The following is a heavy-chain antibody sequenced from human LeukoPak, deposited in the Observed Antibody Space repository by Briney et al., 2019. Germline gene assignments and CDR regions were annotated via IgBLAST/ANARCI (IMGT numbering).Heavy chain of an antibody. Sequence: SETLSLTCTVSGGSISSSSYYWGWIRQPPGKGLEWIGSIYYSGSTYYNPSLKSRVTISVDTSKNQFSLKLSSVTAADTAVYYCARGVDEGWLQFGWFDPWGQGTPVTVSS. CDR3: ARGVDEGWLQFGWFDP. V-gene: IGHV4-39*07. D-gene: IGHD5-24*01. CDR1: GGSISSSSYY. CDR2: IYYSGST. J-gene: IGHJ5*02.